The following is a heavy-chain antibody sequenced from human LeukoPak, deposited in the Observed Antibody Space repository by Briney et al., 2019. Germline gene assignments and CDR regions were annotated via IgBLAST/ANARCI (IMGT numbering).Heavy chain of an antibody. J-gene: IGHJ5*02. Sequence: ASVKVSCKASGYTLTSYGISWVRQAPGQGLEWMGWISTYNGNTNYAQKLQGRVTMTTDTSTSTAYMELRSLRSDDTAVYYCARDEYIAVAGTWGQGTLVTVSS. CDR3: ARDEYIAVAGT. CDR2: ISTYNGNT. CDR1: GYTLTSYG. V-gene: IGHV1-18*01. D-gene: IGHD6-19*01.